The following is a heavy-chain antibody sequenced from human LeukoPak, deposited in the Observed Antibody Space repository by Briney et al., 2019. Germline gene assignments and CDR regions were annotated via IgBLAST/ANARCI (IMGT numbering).Heavy chain of an antibody. CDR3: ASIRGYSGYDYLGAFDI. D-gene: IGHD5-12*01. Sequence: PGGSLRLSCAASGFTFSSYAMHWVRQAPGKGLEWVAVISYDGSNKYYADSVKGRFTISRDNAKNSLYLQMNSLRAEDTAVYYCASIRGYSGYDYLGAFDIWGQGTMVTVSS. CDR1: GFTFSSYA. J-gene: IGHJ3*02. V-gene: IGHV3-30-3*01. CDR2: ISYDGSNK.